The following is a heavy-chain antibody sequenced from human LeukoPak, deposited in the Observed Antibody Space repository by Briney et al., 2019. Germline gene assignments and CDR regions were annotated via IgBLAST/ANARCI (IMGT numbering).Heavy chain of an antibody. J-gene: IGHJ5*02. CDR2: IYYSGDT. CDR3: VRGPYGASISKWFDP. CDR1: RGSISGYS. D-gene: IGHD4/OR15-4a*01. V-gene: IGHV4-59*01. Sequence: SETLSLTCTVSRGSISGYSWSWIRQSPGGGLEWVGYIYYSGDTAYNPSLRSRVTLSVDTSKNQFSLQLRSVTTADTAVYYCVRGPYGASISKWFDPWGQGTQVIVSP.